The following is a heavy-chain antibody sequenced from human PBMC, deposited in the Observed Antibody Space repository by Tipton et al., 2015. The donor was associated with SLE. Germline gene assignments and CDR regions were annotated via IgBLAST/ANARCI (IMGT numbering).Heavy chain of an antibody. V-gene: IGHV4-30-2*01. D-gene: IGHD6-19*01. CDR1: GGSISSGGYS. Sequence: TLSLTCAVSGGSISSGGYSWSWIRQPPGKGLEWIGYIYHSGSTYYNPSLKSRVTISVDTSKNQFSLKLSSVTAADTAVYYCARETRAVADGTYYMDVWSQGTLVTVSS. CDR3: ARETRAVADGTYYMDV. CDR2: IYHSGST. J-gene: IGHJ4*02.